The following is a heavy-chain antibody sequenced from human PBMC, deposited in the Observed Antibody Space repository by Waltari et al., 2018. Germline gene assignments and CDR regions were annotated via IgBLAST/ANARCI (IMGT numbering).Heavy chain of an antibody. CDR3: ARGTTGTTRNQIHNWFDP. Sequence: QVQLVQSGAEVKKPGSSVTVSCQASGGTFSRQALSWAGQAPGQGLEWMGGIIPIFGTANYAQKFQGRVTITADESTSTAYMELSSLRSEDTAVYYCARGTTGTTRNQIHNWFDPWGQGTLVTVSS. D-gene: IGHD1-1*01. V-gene: IGHV1-69*01. J-gene: IGHJ5*02. CDR1: GGTFSRQA. CDR2: IIPIFGTA.